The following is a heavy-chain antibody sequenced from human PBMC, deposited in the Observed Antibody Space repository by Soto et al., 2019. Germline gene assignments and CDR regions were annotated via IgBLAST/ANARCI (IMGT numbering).Heavy chain of an antibody. CDR1: GFTFSSYA. D-gene: IGHD6-13*01. CDR2: ISGSGGST. Sequence: EVQQLDSGGGLVQPGGSLRLSCAASGFTFSSYAMSWVRQAPGKGLEWVSAISGSGGSTYYADSVKGRFTISRDNSKNTLYLQMNSLRAEDTAVYYCAKIPHSSSWYLDAFDIWGQGTMVTVSS. J-gene: IGHJ3*02. V-gene: IGHV3-23*01. CDR3: AKIPHSSSWYLDAFDI.